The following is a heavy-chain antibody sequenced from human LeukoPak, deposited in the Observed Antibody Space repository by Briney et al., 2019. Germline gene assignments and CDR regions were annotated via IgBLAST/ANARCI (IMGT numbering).Heavy chain of an antibody. V-gene: IGHV1-2*06. D-gene: IGHD4-17*01. CDR3: ARVNYGNTWFDP. J-gene: IGHJ5*02. CDR1: GYTFTGHY. Sequence: ASVKVSCKASGYTFTGHYMHWVRQAPGQGLEWMGRINPNSGGTNYAQKFQGRVTMTRDTSISTAYMELSRLRSDDTAVYYCARVNYGNTWFDPWGQGTLVTVSS. CDR2: INPNSGGT.